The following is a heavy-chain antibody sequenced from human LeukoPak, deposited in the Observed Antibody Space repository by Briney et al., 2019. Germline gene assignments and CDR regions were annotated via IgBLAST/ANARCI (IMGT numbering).Heavy chain of an antibody. J-gene: IGHJ4*02. Sequence: GASVKVSCKVSGYTLTELSMHWVRQAPGKRRGWMGGFDPEDGETIYAQKFHGRVTMTEDTSTDTAYMELSSLRSEDTAVYYCATDFGSGWYVGYWGQGTLVTVSS. CDR1: GYTLTELS. CDR3: ATDFGSGWYVGY. CDR2: FDPEDGET. D-gene: IGHD6-19*01. V-gene: IGHV1-24*01.